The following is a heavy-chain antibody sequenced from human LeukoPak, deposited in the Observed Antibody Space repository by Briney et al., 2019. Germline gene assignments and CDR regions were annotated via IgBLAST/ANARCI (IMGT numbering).Heavy chain of an antibody. Sequence: GGSLRLSCAASGFTFSSYSMNWVRQAPGKGLEWVSSISSSSSYIYYADSVKGRFTISRDNSKNTLYLQMNSLRAEDTAVYYCARDSGFGEFYYYYGMDVWGQGTTVTVSS. J-gene: IGHJ6*02. CDR2: ISSSSSYI. CDR1: GFTFSSYS. CDR3: ARDSGFGEFYYYYGMDV. D-gene: IGHD3-10*01. V-gene: IGHV3-21*01.